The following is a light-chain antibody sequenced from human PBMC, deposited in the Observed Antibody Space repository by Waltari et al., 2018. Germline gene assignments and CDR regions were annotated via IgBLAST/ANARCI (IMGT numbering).Light chain of an antibody. CDR3: AAWDDTLSGVV. CDR2: RNN. CDR1: SSNIVSTQ. J-gene: IGLJ2*01. V-gene: IGLV1-47*01. Sequence: QSVLTQSPSASAAPGQRVTLSCSGSSSNIVSTQVYWYQHVPGTAPTLLIYRNNQRPSGVPDRFSGSKSGTSASLAVSGLRSEDEADYYCAAWDDTLSGVVFGGGTKLTVL.